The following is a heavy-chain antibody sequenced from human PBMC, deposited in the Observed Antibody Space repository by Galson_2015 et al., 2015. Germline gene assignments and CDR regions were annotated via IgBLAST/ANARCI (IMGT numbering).Heavy chain of an antibody. J-gene: IGHJ4*02. Sequence: SVKVSCKASGYTFTSYSIHWVRQAPGQRLEWMGWITPADGNTKYSQRFQGRVTFTWDTSAGTAYMEVSRLTSEDTAVYYCGRQAMRATPLDYWGQGTLVTVPS. CDR3: GRQAMRATPLDY. CDR2: ITPADGNT. CDR1: GYTFTSYS. V-gene: IGHV1-3*01.